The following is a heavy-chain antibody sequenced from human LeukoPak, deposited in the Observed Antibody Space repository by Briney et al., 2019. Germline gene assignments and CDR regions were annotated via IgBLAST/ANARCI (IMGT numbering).Heavy chain of an antibody. Sequence: PSETLSLTCTVSGGSVSSGSYYWSWIRQPPGKGLEWIGYIYYSGSTNYNPSLKSRVTISVDTSKNQFSLKLSSVTAADTAVYYCAREGLSYYGMDVWGKGTTVTVSS. V-gene: IGHV4-61*01. CDR3: AREGLSYYGMDV. D-gene: IGHD3/OR15-3a*01. CDR1: GGSVSSGSYY. J-gene: IGHJ6*04. CDR2: IYYSGST.